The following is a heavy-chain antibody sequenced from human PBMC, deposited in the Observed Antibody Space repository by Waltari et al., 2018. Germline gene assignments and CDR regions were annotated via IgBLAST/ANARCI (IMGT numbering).Heavy chain of an antibody. CDR3: ARGSKFGDYGDLDY. D-gene: IGHD4-17*01. Sequence: VQLVQSGAEVKKPGSSVRVSCKTSGDVFENYAISWVRQAPGKGLEWMGGIIPMLKNPNYGQRFEGTVTITADESTSTGYMELTGLTSEDTAIYYCARGSKFGDYGDLDYWGQGTLVTVS. CDR2: IIPMLKNP. V-gene: IGHV1-69*01. CDR1: GDVFENYA. J-gene: IGHJ4*02.